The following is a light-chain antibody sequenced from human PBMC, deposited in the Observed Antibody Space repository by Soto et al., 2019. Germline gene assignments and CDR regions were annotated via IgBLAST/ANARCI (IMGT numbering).Light chain of an antibody. J-gene: IGKJ2*01. CDR1: QSVSSSY. CDR2: GAS. CDR3: HQYGGTPYT. V-gene: IGKV3-20*01. Sequence: EIVLTQSPGTLSLSPGERATLSCRASQSVSSSYLAWYQQKPGKAPRLLIYGASSRATGIPDRFSGRGSGTDFTLTISSLEPEDFAVYYCHQYGGTPYTFGQGTKLEIK.